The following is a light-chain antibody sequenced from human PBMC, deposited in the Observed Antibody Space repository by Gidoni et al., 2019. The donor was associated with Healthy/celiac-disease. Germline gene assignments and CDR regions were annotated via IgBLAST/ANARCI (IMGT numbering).Light chain of an antibody. J-gene: IGKJ2*01. CDR3: QQYGSSPRVYT. V-gene: IGKV3-20*01. Sequence: IVLTQSPGPLSLSPRERATLSGRTSQSVSSRYLAWYQQKHGQAHRLLIYGASNKATGLPDRFSGSGAGTDFTVTISRLETEDSAVYYCQQYGSSPRVYTFGQXTKLEIK. CDR1: QSVSSRY. CDR2: GAS.